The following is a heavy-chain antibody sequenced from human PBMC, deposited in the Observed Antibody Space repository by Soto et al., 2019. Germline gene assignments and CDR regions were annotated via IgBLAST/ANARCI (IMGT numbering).Heavy chain of an antibody. CDR1: GGSISIGGYS. Sequence: SETLSLTCAVSGGSISIGGYSWSWIRQPPGKGLEWIGYIYHSGSTYYNPSLKSRVTISVDRSKNQFSLKLSSVTAADTAVYYGARAGWGFQFDYWGQGTLVTVPQ. CDR2: IYHSGST. V-gene: IGHV4-30-2*01. CDR3: ARAGWGFQFDY. J-gene: IGHJ4*02. D-gene: IGHD3-16*01.